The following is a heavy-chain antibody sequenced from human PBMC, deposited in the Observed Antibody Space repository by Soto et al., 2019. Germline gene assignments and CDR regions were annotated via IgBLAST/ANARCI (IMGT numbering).Heavy chain of an antibody. CDR2: TYYRSKWYN. J-gene: IGHJ6*02. D-gene: IGHD6-6*01. V-gene: IGHV6-1*01. Sequence: SQTLSLTCAISGDSVSSNSSAWNWIRQSPSRGLEWLGRTYYRSKWYNDYAVSVKSRITINPDTSKNQFSLQLNSVTPEDTAVYYCVSEYSSSSWDYYYGMDVWGQGTTVTVSS. CDR1: GDSVSSNSSA. CDR3: VSEYSSSSWDYYYGMDV.